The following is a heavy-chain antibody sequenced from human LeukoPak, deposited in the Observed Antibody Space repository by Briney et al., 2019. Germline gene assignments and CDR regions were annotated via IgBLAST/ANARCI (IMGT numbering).Heavy chain of an antibody. CDR2: IYHSGST. Sequence: SETLSFTCAVSGGSISSGGYSWSWIRQPPGKGLEWIGYIYHSGSTYYNPSLKSRVTISVDRSKNQFSLKLSSVTAADTAVYYCARDRYGDHTYFDYWGQGTLVTVSS. CDR3: ARDRYGDHTYFDY. CDR1: GGSISSGGYS. J-gene: IGHJ4*02. D-gene: IGHD4-17*01. V-gene: IGHV4-30-2*01.